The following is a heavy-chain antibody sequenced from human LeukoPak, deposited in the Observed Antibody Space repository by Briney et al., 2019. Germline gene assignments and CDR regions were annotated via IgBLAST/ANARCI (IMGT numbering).Heavy chain of an antibody. CDR3: ARGNPPSPDAFDI. V-gene: IGHV4-4*07. CDR2: TYTSGST. Sequence: PSETLSLTCTVSGGSISSYYWSWIRQPAGKGLEWIGRTYTSGSTKYNLSLKSRVTMSVDTSKNQFSLKLSSVTAADTAVYYCARGNPPSPDAFDIWGQGTMVTVSS. J-gene: IGHJ3*02. CDR1: GGSISSYY.